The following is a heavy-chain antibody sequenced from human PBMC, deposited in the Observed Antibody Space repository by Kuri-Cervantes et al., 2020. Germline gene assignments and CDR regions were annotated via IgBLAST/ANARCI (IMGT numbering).Heavy chain of an antibody. D-gene: IGHD6-13*01. J-gene: IGHJ5*02. CDR2: IYYSGST. CDR1: GGSINSSSYY. Sequence: SETLSLTCTVSGGSINSSSYYWGWIRQPPGKGLEWIGSIYYSGSTYYNPSLKSRVTISVDTSKNQFSLKLSSVTAADTAVYYCARQQQQLRLYNWFDPWGQGALVTVSS. V-gene: IGHV4-39*07. CDR3: ARQQQQLRLYNWFDP.